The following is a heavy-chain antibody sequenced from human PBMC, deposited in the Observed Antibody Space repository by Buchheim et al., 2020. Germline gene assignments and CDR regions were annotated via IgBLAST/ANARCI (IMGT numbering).Heavy chain of an antibody. V-gene: IGHV3-7*01. J-gene: IGHJ6*02. Sequence: EMQLVESGGGLVQPGGSLRLSCAASGFTFSSYWMSWVRQAPGKGLEWVANIKEEGSEKNYVDSVKGRFTISRDNAKNSLYLQMNSLRAEDTAVYYCARGPYYHYYGMDVWGQGTT. CDR3: ARGPYYHYYGMDV. CDR1: GFTFSSYW. CDR2: IKEEGSEK.